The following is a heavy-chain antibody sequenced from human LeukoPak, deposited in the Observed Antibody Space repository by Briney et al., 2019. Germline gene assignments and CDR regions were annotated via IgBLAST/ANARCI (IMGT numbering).Heavy chain of an antibody. CDR2: IYYSGST. D-gene: IGHD4-17*01. CDR3: ARGMALTVTTFRWFDP. Sequence: PSETLSLTCTVSGGSVSSDNYYWSWIRQPPGKGLEWIGYIYYSGSTNYNPSLKSRVTISVDTSKNQFSLKLSSVTAADTAVYYCARGMALTVTTFRWFDPWGQGTLVTVSS. CDR1: GGSVSSDNYY. J-gene: IGHJ5*02. V-gene: IGHV4-61*01.